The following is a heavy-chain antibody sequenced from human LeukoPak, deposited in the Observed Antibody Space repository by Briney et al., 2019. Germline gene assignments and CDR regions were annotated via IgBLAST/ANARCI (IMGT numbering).Heavy chain of an antibody. D-gene: IGHD6-19*01. CDR3: AREVSVAGNNWFDP. CDR1: GGSISSSNW. J-gene: IGHJ5*02. V-gene: IGHV4-4*02. Sequence: SETLSLTCAVSGGSISSSNWWSWVRQPPGKGLEWIGEIYHSGSTNYNPSLKSRVTISVTSKNQFSLKLSSVTAADTAVYFCAREVSVAGNNWFDPWGQGALVTVSS. CDR2: IYHSGST.